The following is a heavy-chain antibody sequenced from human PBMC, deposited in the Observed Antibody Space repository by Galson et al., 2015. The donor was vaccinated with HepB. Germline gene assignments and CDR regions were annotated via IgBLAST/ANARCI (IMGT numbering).Heavy chain of an antibody. Sequence: SLRLSCAASGFTFSDHYMDWVRQAPEKGLEWVARIRKKGNGYTTEYAASVKGRFTISRDDSKNSVYLQMNSLRTEDTAVYYCARGVCSGGSCYFDYCGQGTVVTVSS. D-gene: IGHD2-15*01. J-gene: IGHJ4*02. CDR2: IRKKGNGYTT. V-gene: IGHV3-72*01. CDR3: ARGVCSGGSCYFDY. CDR1: GFTFSDHY.